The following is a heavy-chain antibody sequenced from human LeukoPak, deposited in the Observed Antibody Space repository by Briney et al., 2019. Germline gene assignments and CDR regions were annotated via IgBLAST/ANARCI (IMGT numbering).Heavy chain of an antibody. Sequence: PSETLSLTCTVSGGSISSSSYYWGWIRQPPGKGPEWIGSIYYSGSTYYNPSLKSRVTISVDTSKNQFSLKLSSVTAADTAVYYCARETSIAAQSDAFDIWGQGTMVTVSS. D-gene: IGHD6-6*01. J-gene: IGHJ3*02. CDR3: ARETSIAAQSDAFDI. CDR2: IYYSGST. V-gene: IGHV4-39*01. CDR1: GGSISSSSYY.